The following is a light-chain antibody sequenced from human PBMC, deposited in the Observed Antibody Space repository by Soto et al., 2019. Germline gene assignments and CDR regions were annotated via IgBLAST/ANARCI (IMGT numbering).Light chain of an antibody. J-gene: IGKJ2*01. CDR3: QQSYSRPRT. V-gene: IGKV1-39*01. Sequence: DIQMTQSPSSLSASVGDRVTIACRASQTISYYLSWYQLKPGTVPKLLISAASSLQSGVPSRFSGSGSGTDFTLTISSLQPEDFATYYCQQSYSRPRTFGQGTKLEIK. CDR1: QTISYY. CDR2: AAS.